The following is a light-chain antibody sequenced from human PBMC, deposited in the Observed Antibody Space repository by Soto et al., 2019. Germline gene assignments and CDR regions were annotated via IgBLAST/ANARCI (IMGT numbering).Light chain of an antibody. V-gene: IGKV1-39*01. CDR2: EAS. Sequence: DIQMTQSPPSLSASVGDRVTITCRASQTISIYLSWYHQKPGKAPKLLIYEASILQSGVPSRFSGSGSGTDFTLTISNLQPEDFATYYCLLSYSSPRTFGQGTKVEIK. J-gene: IGKJ1*01. CDR3: LLSYSSPRT. CDR1: QTISIY.